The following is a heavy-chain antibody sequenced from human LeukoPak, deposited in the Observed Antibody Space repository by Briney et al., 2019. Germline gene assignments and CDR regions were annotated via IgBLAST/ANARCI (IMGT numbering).Heavy chain of an antibody. Sequence: GGSLRLSCAASGFTFSSYWMHWVRQAPGKGLVWVSRINSDASTINYADSVKGRFTISRDNAKNTLYLQMNNLRAEDTAVYYCAREDCTIGAVCSSLLDHWGRGTLVTVSS. D-gene: IGHD2-8*01. V-gene: IGHV3-74*01. CDR2: INSDASTI. CDR3: AREDCTIGAVCSSLLDH. J-gene: IGHJ4*02. CDR1: GFTFSSYW.